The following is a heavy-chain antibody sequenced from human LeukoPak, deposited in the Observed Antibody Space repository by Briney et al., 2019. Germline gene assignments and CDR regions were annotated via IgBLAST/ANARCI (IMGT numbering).Heavy chain of an antibody. V-gene: IGHV3-48*03. CDR2: ITSSGRTV. Sequence: TLRLSCEVSGLIFSSYERNWVRQAPGKGLEWVSYITSSGRTVYYADSVKGRFTISRDHCRHSLYLQMNRLRAEHTAMYYCARRAGDYSHPYDYWGQGTLVTASS. CDR3: ARRAGDYSHPYDY. J-gene: IGHJ4*02. CDR1: GLIFSSYE. D-gene: IGHD3-22*01.